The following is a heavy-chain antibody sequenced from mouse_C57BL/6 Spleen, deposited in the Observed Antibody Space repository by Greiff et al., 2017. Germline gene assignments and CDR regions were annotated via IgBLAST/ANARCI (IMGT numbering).Heavy chain of an antibody. J-gene: IGHJ2*01. CDR3: AREMYGYDY. Sequence: VQLQQSGPGLVQPSQSLSITCTVSGFSLTSYGVHWVRQSPGKGLEWLGVIWSGGSTDYNAAFISRLSISKDNSKSQVFFKMNSLQADDTAIYYCAREMYGYDYWGQGTTRTVSS. V-gene: IGHV2-2*01. CDR1: GFSLTSYG. D-gene: IGHD2-2*01. CDR2: IWSGGST.